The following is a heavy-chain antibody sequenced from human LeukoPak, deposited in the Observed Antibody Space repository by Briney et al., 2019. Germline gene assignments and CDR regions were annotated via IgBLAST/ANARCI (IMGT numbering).Heavy chain of an antibody. Sequence: PGGSLRLSCAASGFTFSSYGMSWVRQAPGKGLEWVSAISGSGGSTYYADSVKGRFTISRDNSKNTLYLQMNSLRAEDTAVYYCAKDSRFAVIPKYWGQGTLVTVSS. CDR3: AKDSRFAVIPKY. V-gene: IGHV3-23*01. D-gene: IGHD3-22*01. J-gene: IGHJ4*02. CDR1: GFTFSSYG. CDR2: ISGSGGST.